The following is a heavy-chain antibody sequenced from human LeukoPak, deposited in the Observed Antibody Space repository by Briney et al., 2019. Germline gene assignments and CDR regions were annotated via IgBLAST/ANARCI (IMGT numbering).Heavy chain of an antibody. CDR3: ARGSAAPGLIEH. V-gene: IGHV3-74*01. Sequence: GGSLRLSCAASGFTFSNYLIHWVRQAPGKGLVWVSRINSDGSTTNYADSVKGRFTISRDNAKSTVYLQVNSLRAEDTAVYYCARGSAAPGLIEHWGQGTLVTVSS. J-gene: IGHJ1*01. CDR2: INSDGSTT. D-gene: IGHD6-13*01. CDR1: GFTFSNYL.